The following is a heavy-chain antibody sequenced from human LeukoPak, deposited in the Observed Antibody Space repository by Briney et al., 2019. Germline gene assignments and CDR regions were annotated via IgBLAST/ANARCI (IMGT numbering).Heavy chain of an antibody. CDR1: GYTFTGYY. D-gene: IGHD6-6*01. Sequence: ASVKVSCKASGYTFTGYYMHWVRQAPGQGLEWMGWINPNSGGTNYAQKFQGRVTMTRDTSISTAYMELSGLRSDDTAVYYCAREKVAARSFDYWGQGTLVTVSS. CDR3: AREKVAARSFDY. CDR2: INPNSGGT. J-gene: IGHJ4*02. V-gene: IGHV1-2*02.